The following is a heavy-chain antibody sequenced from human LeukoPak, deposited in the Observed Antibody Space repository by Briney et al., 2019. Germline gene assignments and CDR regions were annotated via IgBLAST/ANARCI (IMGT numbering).Heavy chain of an antibody. Sequence: ASVKVSCKASGYTFTSYGISWVRQAPGQGLEWMGWISAYNGNTNYAQKLQGRVTMTTDTSTSTAYMELRSLRSDDTAVYYCARGITMVRGVPLYYFDYWGQGTLITVSS. CDR1: GYTFTSYG. CDR2: ISAYNGNT. V-gene: IGHV1-18*04. CDR3: ARGITMVRGVPLYYFDY. J-gene: IGHJ4*02. D-gene: IGHD3-10*01.